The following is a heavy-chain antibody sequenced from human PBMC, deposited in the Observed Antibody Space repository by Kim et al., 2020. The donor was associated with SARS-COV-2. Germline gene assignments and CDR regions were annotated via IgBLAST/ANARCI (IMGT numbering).Heavy chain of an antibody. V-gene: IGHV1-8*01. D-gene: IGHD3-3*01. CDR2: MNPNSGNT. J-gene: IGHJ6*03. Sequence: ASVKVSCKASGYTFTSYDINWVRQATGQGLEWMGWMNPNSGNTGYAQKFQGRVTMTRNTSISTAYMELSSLRSEDTAVYYCARGEWTDKEVTFFGVGSYYYYMDVWGKGTPVTVSS. CDR3: ARGEWTDKEVTFFGVGSYYYYMDV. CDR1: GYTFTSYD.